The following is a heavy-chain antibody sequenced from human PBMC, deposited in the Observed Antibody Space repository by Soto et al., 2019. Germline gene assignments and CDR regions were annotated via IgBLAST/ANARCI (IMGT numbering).Heavy chain of an antibody. Sequence: EVQLVESGGGLIQPGGSLRLSCAASGFTVSSTYMSWVRQAPGKGLEWVSVIYSGGSTYYADSVKGRFTICRDNSKNTLYLQMNSLRAEDTAVYYWARSGYSYGPFDYWGQGTLVTVSS. D-gene: IGHD5-18*01. V-gene: IGHV3-53*01. CDR2: IYSGGST. CDR3: ARSGYSYGPFDY. CDR1: GFTVSSTY. J-gene: IGHJ4*02.